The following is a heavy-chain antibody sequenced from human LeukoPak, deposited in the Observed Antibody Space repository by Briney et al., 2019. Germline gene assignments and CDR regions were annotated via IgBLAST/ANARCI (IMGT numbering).Heavy chain of an antibody. J-gene: IGHJ4*02. D-gene: IGHD6-6*01. V-gene: IGHV4-34*01. CDR3: ARGRYGSSSPRPYYFDY. CDR2: INHSGST. Sequence: SETLSLTCAVYGGSFSGYYWSWIRQPPGKGLEWIGEINHSGSTNYNPSLKSRVTISVDTSKNQFSLKLSSVAAADTAVYYCARGRYGSSSPRPYYFDYWGQGTLVTVSS. CDR1: GGSFSGYY.